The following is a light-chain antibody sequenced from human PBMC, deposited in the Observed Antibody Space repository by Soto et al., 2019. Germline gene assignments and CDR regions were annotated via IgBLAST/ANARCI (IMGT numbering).Light chain of an antibody. CDR3: QQYNIWPIT. CDR1: QSISDN. J-gene: IGKJ5*01. CDR2: RAS. V-gene: IGKV3-15*01. Sequence: EVLMTQSPDTLYVSPGERVTLSCRASQSISDNLAWYQQKPGQGPRLLVYRASTRTLVIPARFSGSESGTEFTLTISSLQSEDFAVYYCQQYNIWPITFGQGTRLEIK.